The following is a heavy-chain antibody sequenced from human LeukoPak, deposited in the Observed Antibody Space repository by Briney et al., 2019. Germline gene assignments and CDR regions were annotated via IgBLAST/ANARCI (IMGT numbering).Heavy chain of an antibody. CDR3: ARYRQLEH. V-gene: IGHV3-64*04. CDR2: ISSNGGST. CDR1: GFTFSSYA. J-gene: IGHJ4*02. D-gene: IGHD1/OR15-1a*01. Sequence: GGSLRLSCSASGFTFSSYAMHWVRQAPGKGLEYVSAISSNGGSTYYADSVKGRFTISRDNAKNSLYLQMNSLRVEDTAIYFCARYRQLEHWGQGTLVTVSS.